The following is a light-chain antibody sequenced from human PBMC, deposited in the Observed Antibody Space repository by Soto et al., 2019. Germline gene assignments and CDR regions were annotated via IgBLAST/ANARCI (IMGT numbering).Light chain of an antibody. Sequence: DIQMTQSPSTLSASVGDRVTITCQASQDISSYLNWYQQKPGKAPKLLIYAASSLQSGVPSRFSGSGSGTDFTLTISSLQPEDFATYYCQQSYSTLWTFGQGTKVDI. CDR1: QDISSY. CDR3: QQSYSTLWT. CDR2: AAS. V-gene: IGKV1-39*01. J-gene: IGKJ1*01.